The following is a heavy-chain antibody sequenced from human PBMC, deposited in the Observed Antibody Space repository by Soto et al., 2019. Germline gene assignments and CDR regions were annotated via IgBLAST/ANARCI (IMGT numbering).Heavy chain of an antibody. Sequence: QVQLVESGGGVVQPGRSLRLSCAASGFTFSSYAMHWVRQAPGKGLEWVAVISYDGSNKYYADSVKGRFTISRDNSKNTLYLQMNRLIAEDTAVYYCARERYGDYGDAFDIWGQGTMVTVSS. CDR3: ARERYGDYGDAFDI. CDR2: ISYDGSNK. D-gene: IGHD4-17*01. J-gene: IGHJ3*02. V-gene: IGHV3-30-3*01. CDR1: GFTFSSYA.